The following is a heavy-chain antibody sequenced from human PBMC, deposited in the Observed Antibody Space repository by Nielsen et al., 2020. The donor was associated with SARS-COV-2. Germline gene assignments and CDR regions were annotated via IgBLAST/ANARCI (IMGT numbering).Heavy chain of an antibody. CDR1: GFTVSSIY. CDR3: ARGEEYCSGGSCYSGY. V-gene: IGHV3-53*01. J-gene: IGHJ4*02. D-gene: IGHD2-15*01. CDR2: IYSGGST. Sequence: GESLKISCAASGFTVSSIYMSWVRQAPGKGLEWVSVIYSGGSTYYADSVKGRFTISRDNSKNTLYLQMNSLRAEDTAVYYCARGEEYCSGGSCYSGYWGQGTLVTVSS.